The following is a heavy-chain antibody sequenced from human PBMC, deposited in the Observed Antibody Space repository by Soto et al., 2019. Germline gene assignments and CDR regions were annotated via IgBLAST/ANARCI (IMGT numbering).Heavy chain of an antibody. CDR3: ARYLYYGSGAPDY. J-gene: IGHJ4*02. CDR1: GFTFSSYS. CDR2: ISSSSSTI. V-gene: IGHV3-48*01. Sequence: EVQLVESGGGLVQPGGSLRLSCAASGFTFSSYSMHWVRQAPGKGLEWVSYISSSSSTIYYADSVKGRFTISRDNAKNSLYLQMNSLRAEDTAVYYCARYLYYGSGAPDYWGQGTLVTVSS. D-gene: IGHD3-10*01.